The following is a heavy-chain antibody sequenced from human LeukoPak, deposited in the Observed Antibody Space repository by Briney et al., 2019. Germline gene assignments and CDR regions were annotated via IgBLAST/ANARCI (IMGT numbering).Heavy chain of an antibody. CDR3: AKVRSGIAVAGDAFDI. J-gene: IGHJ3*02. Sequence: PGGSLRLSCAASGFTFSSYAMSWVRQAPGKGLEWVSGISGSGGTTYSADSVKGRFTISRDNSKNTLYLQMNSLRAEDTAVYYCAKVRSGIAVAGDAFDIWGQGTMVTVSS. V-gene: IGHV3-23*01. CDR2: ISGSGGTT. D-gene: IGHD6-19*01. CDR1: GFTFSSYA.